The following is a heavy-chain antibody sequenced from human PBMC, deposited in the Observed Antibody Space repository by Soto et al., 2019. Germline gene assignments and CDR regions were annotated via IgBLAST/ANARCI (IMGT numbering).Heavy chain of an antibody. CDR3: ARFRVVPAAIPNYYYGMDV. Sequence: PGGSLRLSCAASGFTFSDYYMSWIRQAPGKGLEWVSYISSSGSTIYYADSVKGRFTISRDNAKNSLHLQMNSLRAEDTAVYYCARFRVVPAAIPNYYYGMDVWGQGTTVTVSS. CDR2: ISSSGSTI. J-gene: IGHJ6*02. V-gene: IGHV3-11*01. D-gene: IGHD2-2*02. CDR1: GFTFSDYY.